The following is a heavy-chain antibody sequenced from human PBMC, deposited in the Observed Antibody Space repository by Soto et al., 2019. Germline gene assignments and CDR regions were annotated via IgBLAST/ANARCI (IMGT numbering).Heavy chain of an antibody. V-gene: IGHV3-30-3*01. CDR1: GFTFRSYG. CDR2: ISHDGSNK. Sequence: GRSLRLSCAASGFTFRSYGMHWIRHAPGKGLEWVAVISHDGSNKYYADSVKGRFTISRDNSKNTLYLQMNSLRAEDTAVYYCAKERTYYDILTGYPDAFDIWGQGTMVTVSS. D-gene: IGHD3-9*01. J-gene: IGHJ3*02. CDR3: AKERTYYDILTGYPDAFDI.